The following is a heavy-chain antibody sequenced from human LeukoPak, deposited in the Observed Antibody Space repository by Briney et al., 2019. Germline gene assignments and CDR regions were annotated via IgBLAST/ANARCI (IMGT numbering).Heavy chain of an antibody. CDR2: IYTSGST. CDR1: GGSISSYY. V-gene: IGHV4-4*07. CDR3: ARDFSSYYYDSSGSE. Sequence: PSETLSLTCTVSGGSISSYYLSWIRQPAGKGLEWIGRIYTSGSTNYNPSLKSRVTMSVDTSKNQFSLKLSSVTAADTAVYYCARDFSSYYYDSSGSEWGQGTLVTVSS. J-gene: IGHJ4*02. D-gene: IGHD3-22*01.